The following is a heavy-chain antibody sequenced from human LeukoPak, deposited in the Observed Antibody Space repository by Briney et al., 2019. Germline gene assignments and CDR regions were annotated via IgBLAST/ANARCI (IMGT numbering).Heavy chain of an antibody. Sequence: PGGSLTLACAASGFTFSSYEMNWVRQAPGKGREWVSYISSSGRTIYYADSVKARFTISRDNAKNSLYLQMNSLRAEDTAVYDCARDQKQQLNFRRNYYFDYWGQGTLVTVSS. CDR1: GFTFSSYE. CDR3: ARDQKQQLNFRRNYYFDY. J-gene: IGHJ4*02. D-gene: IGHD6-13*01. CDR2: ISSSGRTI. V-gene: IGHV3-48*03.